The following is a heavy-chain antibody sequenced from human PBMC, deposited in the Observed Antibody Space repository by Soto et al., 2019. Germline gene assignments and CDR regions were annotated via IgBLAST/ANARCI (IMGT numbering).Heavy chain of an antibody. J-gene: IGHJ6*02. CDR2: INPKSGGT. D-gene: IGHD2-8*01. Sequence: QVQLVQSGAEVKKPGASVNVSCKTSGYTFTDYYIHWVRQAPGQGLEWMGWINPKSGGTKVAQKFRGGVTMSRDTSITAAYRYLSSLGSDDTAVYYCARAVKRTQLCSNGVSNYHFFDIHVRGEGTTGSVSS. CDR3: ARAVKRTQLCSNGVSNYHFFDIHV. CDR1: GYTFTDYY. V-gene: IGHV1-2*02.